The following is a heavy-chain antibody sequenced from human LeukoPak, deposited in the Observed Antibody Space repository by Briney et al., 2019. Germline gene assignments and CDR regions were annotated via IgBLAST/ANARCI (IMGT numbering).Heavy chain of an antibody. V-gene: IGHV3-33*01. Sequence: GRSLRLSCVASGFSFSDFGIHWVRQAPGKGLEWAAVMWYDGRRTYYADSVKGRFTISRDTSKNTLYLQMSSLRAEDTAVYYCARDIDTTSHYGWFDPWGQGTLVTVSS. CDR3: ARDIDTTSHYGWFDP. D-gene: IGHD2/OR15-2a*01. CDR2: MWYDGRRT. J-gene: IGHJ5*02. CDR1: GFSFSDFG.